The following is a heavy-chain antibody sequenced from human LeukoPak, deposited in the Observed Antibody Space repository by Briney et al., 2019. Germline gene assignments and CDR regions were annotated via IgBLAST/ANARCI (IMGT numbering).Heavy chain of an antibody. J-gene: IGHJ6*02. D-gene: IGHD3-3*01. CDR3: ARGDYDFWSGYPRKRTYGMDV. V-gene: IGHV4-34*01. Sequence: DPSETLSLTCAVYGGSFSGYYWSWIRQPPGKGLEWIGEINHSGSTNYNPSLKSRVTISVDTSKNQFSLKLSSVTAADTAVYYYARGDYDFWSGYPRKRTYGMDVWGQGTTVTVSS. CDR1: GGSFSGYY. CDR2: INHSGST.